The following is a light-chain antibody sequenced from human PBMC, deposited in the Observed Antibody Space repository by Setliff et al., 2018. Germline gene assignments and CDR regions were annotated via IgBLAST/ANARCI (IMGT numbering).Light chain of an antibody. V-gene: IGLV1-44*01. CDR2: SND. Sequence: QSVLAQPPSTSGTPGQKVTISCSGGSSNIGSNTVNWYQQFPGTAPKLLIYSNDQRPSGVPDRFSGSKSGTSASLAISGLQSEDEADYYCSSYAGANTFAFGGGTKVTVL. CDR3: SSYAGANTFA. CDR1: SSNIGSNT. J-gene: IGLJ1*01.